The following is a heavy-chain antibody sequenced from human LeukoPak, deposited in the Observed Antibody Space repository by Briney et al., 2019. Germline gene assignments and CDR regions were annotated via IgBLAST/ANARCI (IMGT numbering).Heavy chain of an antibody. CDR2: IYYSGST. Sequence: SETLSLTCTVSGGSISSYYWSWIRQPPGKGLEWIGYIYYSGSTNYNPSLKSRVTISVDTSKNQFSLKLSSVTAADTAVYYCARDLGTTRGLDGNWFDPWGQGTLVTVSS. D-gene: IGHD1-7*01. J-gene: IGHJ5*02. V-gene: IGHV4-59*01. CDR3: ARDLGTTRGLDGNWFDP. CDR1: GGSISSYY.